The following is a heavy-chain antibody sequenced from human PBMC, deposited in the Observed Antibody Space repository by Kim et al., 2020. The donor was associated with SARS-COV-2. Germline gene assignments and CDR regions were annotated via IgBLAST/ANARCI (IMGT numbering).Heavy chain of an antibody. CDR2: ISSSSSYI. D-gene: IGHD3-3*01. Sequence: GGSLRLSCAASGFTFSSYSMNWVRQAPGKGLEWVSSISSSSSYIYYADSVKGRFTISRDNAKNSLYLQTNSLRAEDTAVYYCARDGQGDEITIFGVVMSDWFDPWGQGTLVTVSS. J-gene: IGHJ5*02. CDR3: ARDGQGDEITIFGVVMSDWFDP. V-gene: IGHV3-21*01. CDR1: GFTFSSYS.